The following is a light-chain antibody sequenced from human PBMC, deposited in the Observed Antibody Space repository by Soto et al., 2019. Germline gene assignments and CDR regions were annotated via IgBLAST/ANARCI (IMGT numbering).Light chain of an antibody. CDR3: QQYSDSSGA. Sequence: DIQVTQSPSTLSASVGDRVTITCGASQSIGTWLAWYQQKPGKAPKLLIFDASTLESGDPSRFSGSGSETDFTLTTSSLQPDDFATYYCQQYSDSSGALGQGTKVDIK. CDR2: DAS. CDR1: QSIGTW. V-gene: IGKV1-5*01. J-gene: IGKJ1*01.